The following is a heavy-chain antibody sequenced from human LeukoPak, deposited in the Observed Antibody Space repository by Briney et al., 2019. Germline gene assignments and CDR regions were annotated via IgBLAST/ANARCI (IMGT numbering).Heavy chain of an antibody. CDR1: GFRVSDYY. J-gene: IGHJ5*02. Sequence: PGGSLRLSCAVSGFRVSDYYMSWVRQAPGKGLEWVGLIRDSGEAFYADFARGRFAISRDESDNTLYLQMNSLRVEDTAVYFCARDRAANQDWVEFDPWGQGTPVIVSS. CDR3: ARDRAANQDWVEFDP. CDR2: IRDSGEA. V-gene: IGHV3-66*03. D-gene: IGHD3/OR15-3a*01.